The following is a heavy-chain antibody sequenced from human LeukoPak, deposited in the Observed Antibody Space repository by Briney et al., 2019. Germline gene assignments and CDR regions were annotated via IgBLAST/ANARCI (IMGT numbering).Heavy chain of an antibody. CDR1: GGAISSGSCY. CDR2: IYSSGSN. D-gene: IGHD3-10*01. V-gene: IGHV4-61*02. J-gene: IGHJ4*02. CDR3: ARCLWFGELLPDY. Sequence: PSETLSLTCTVSGGAISSGSCYWSWIRQPAGKELAWIGRIYSSGSNNYNPSLKSRVTISVDTSKNQFSLKLCSVPAADTTVYYCARCLWFGELLPDYWGQGTLVTVSS.